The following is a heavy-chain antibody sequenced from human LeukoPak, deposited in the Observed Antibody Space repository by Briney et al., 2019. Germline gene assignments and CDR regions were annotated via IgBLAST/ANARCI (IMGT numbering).Heavy chain of an antibody. V-gene: IGHV1-69*01. J-gene: IGHJ6*03. CDR3: ARVVVPAAILGLDMANWRENYYYYMDV. D-gene: IGHD2-2*01. CDR1: GGTFSSYA. CDR2: IIPIFGTA. Sequence: SVKVSCKASGGTFSSYAISWVRQAPGQGLEWMGGIIPIFGTANYAQKFQGRVTITADESTSTPYMELSSLRSEDTAVYYCARVVVPAAILGLDMANWRENYYYYMDVWGKGTTVTVSS.